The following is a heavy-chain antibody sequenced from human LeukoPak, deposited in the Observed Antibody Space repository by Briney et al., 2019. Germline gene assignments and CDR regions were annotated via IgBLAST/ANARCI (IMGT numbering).Heavy chain of an antibody. D-gene: IGHD3-16*01. J-gene: IGHJ4*02. CDR3: ARDLAVSKWITFGGVMPPNDY. CDR2: IKQDGSEI. CDR1: GFIFSRNW. V-gene: IGHV3-7*01. Sequence: GGSLRLSCAASGFIFSRNWMSWVRQAPGKGLEWVATIKQDGSEIYYVDSVKGRFTISRDNAKNSLYLQMNSLGAGDTAVYYCARDLAVSKWITFGGVMPPNDYWGQGTLVTVSS.